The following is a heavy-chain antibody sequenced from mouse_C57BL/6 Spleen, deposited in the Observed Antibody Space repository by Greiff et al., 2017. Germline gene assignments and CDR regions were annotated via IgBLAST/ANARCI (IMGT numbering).Heavy chain of an antibody. D-gene: IGHD1-1*01. J-gene: IGHJ4*01. CDR1: GYTFTSYW. CDR3: AWPLRYGSSYRYAMDY. CDR2: IDPSDSYT. V-gene: IGHV1-50*01. Sequence: VQLQQPGAELVKPGASVKLSCKASGYTFTSYWMQWVKQRPGQGLEWIGEIDPSDSYTNYNQKFKGKATLTVDTSSSTAYMQLSSLTSEDSAVYYCAWPLRYGSSYRYAMDYWGQGTSVTVSS.